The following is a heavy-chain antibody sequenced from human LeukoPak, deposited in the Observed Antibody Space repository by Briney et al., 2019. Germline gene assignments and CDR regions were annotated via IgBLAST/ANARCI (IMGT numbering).Heavy chain of an antibody. Sequence: GASVKVSCKASGYTFTGNYMHWVRQAPGQGLEWMGWINPNSGDTNYAEKFQGRVTMIRDTSISTAYMDLRRLRSDDTAVYYCARDYSSSSGYFDYWGQGTLVTVSS. J-gene: IGHJ4*02. V-gene: IGHV1-2*02. CDR1: GYTFTGNY. CDR2: INPNSGDT. CDR3: ARDYSSSSGYFDY. D-gene: IGHD6-6*01.